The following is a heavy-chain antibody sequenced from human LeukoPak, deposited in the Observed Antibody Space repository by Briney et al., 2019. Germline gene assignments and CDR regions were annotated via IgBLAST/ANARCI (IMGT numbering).Heavy chain of an antibody. CDR3: AKAPVTSCRGAFCYPFDS. D-gene: IGHD2-15*01. J-gene: IGHJ4*02. CDR2: ISGGTGTI. V-gene: IGHV3-23*01. Sequence: PGGSLRLSCAASGFTFNSYSMSWVRQAPGKGLEWVSYISGGTGTIYYADSVKGRFTISRDNSKNTLYLQMNSLRAEDTAVYYCAKAPVTSCRGAFCYPFDSWGQGTLVTVSS. CDR1: GFTFNSYS.